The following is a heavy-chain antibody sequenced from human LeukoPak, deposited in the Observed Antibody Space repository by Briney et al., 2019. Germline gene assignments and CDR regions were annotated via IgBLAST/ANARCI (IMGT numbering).Heavy chain of an antibody. D-gene: IGHD3-22*01. Sequence: ASVKVSCKASGYTFTGYYMHWVRQAPGQGLEWMGWINPNSGGTNYAQDFHGRVTMTRDTSISTAYMELSRLRSDDTAVYYCAIASASWLSNFDYWGQGTLVTVSS. J-gene: IGHJ4*02. CDR1: GYTFTGYY. V-gene: IGHV1-2*02. CDR2: INPNSGGT. CDR3: AIASASWLSNFDY.